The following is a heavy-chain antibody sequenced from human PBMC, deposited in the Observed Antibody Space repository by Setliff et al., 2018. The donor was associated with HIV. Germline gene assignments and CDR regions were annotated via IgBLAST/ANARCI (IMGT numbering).Heavy chain of an antibody. V-gene: IGHV3-66*01. J-gene: IGHJ6*03. CDR3: ARDFLGDGYMDV. Sequence: GGSLRLSCAASGFFVSSNYMSWVRQAPAGGLEWVSIIFSGGSTYHADSVKGRFTISRDNARNSLYLQMNSLRAEDTAVYYCARDFLGDGYMDVWGKGTTVTVSS. CDR2: IFSGGST. CDR1: GFFVSSNY. D-gene: IGHD3-16*01.